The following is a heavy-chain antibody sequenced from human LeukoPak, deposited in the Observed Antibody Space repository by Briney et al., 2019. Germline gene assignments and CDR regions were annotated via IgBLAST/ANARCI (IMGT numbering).Heavy chain of an antibody. CDR3: ARDRGFNGRHY. D-gene: IGHD3-10*01. Sequence: GGSLRPSCAASGFTFSSYGMHWVRQAPGKGLEWVAFIRYDGSNQYYADSVKGRFTISRDNAKNSLYLQMNSLRAEDTAVYYCARDRGFNGRHYWGQGTLVTVSS. CDR2: IRYDGSNQ. V-gene: IGHV3-30*02. CDR1: GFTFSSYG. J-gene: IGHJ4*02.